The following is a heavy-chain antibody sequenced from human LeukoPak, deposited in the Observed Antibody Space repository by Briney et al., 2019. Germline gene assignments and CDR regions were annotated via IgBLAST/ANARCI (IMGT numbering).Heavy chain of an antibody. CDR2: ISSSSSYI. Sequence: PGGSLRLSCAGSGFTFSSYNMNWVRQAPGKGLEWVSSISSSSSYIYYADSVKGRFTISRDNAKNSLYLQMNSLRAEDTAVYYCARVRPVAGTSFDYWGQGTLVTVSS. J-gene: IGHJ4*02. V-gene: IGHV3-21*01. CDR1: GFTFSSYN. CDR3: ARVRPVAGTSFDY. D-gene: IGHD6-19*01.